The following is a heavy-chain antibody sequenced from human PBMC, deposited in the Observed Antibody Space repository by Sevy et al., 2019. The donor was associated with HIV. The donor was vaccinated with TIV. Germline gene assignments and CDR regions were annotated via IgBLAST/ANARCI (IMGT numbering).Heavy chain of an antibody. CDR3: ARAGYDSSGYHP. Sequence: TLSLTCTVSGGSISSGSYYWSWIRQPAGKGLEWIGRIYTSGSTNYNPSLKSRVTMSVDTSKNQFSLRLSSVTAADTAVYYCARAGYDSSGYHPWGQGTLVTVSS. CDR1: GGSISSGSYY. D-gene: IGHD3-22*01. V-gene: IGHV4-61*02. J-gene: IGHJ5*02. CDR2: IYTSGST.